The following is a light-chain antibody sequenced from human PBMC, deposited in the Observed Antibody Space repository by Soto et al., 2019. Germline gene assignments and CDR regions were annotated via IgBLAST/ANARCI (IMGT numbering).Light chain of an antibody. CDR3: AAWDDSLNGVV. CDR2: NTY. CDR1: SSNIGSHT. V-gene: IGLV1-44*01. J-gene: IGLJ2*01. Sequence: QSVLTQPPSASGTPGQRVTISCSGSSSNIGSHTVNWYQQLPGTAPRLLIYNTYYRPSGVPDRFSGSKSGTPASLAISGLQSEDEADYYCAAWDDSLNGVVFGGGTKVTVL.